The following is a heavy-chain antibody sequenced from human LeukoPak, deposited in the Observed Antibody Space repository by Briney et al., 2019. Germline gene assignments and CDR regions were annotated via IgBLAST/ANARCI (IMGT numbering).Heavy chain of an antibody. V-gene: IGHV4-39*01. CDR1: GGSISNSNYY. J-gene: IGHJ6*03. CDR3: ARAGIAVAGLTRPYYMDV. CDR2: IYYSGST. Sequence: SETLSLTCTVSGGSISNSNYYWGWIRQPPGKGLEWIGSIYYSGSTHDNPSLKSRVTISVDTSKNQFSLQLNSVTPEDTAVHYCARAGIAVAGLTRPYYMDVWGKGTTVTISS. D-gene: IGHD6-19*01.